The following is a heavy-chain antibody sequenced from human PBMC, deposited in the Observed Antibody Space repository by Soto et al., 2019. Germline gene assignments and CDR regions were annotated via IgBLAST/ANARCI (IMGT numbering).Heavy chain of an antibody. V-gene: IGHV3-33*01. D-gene: IGHD2-2*01. CDR2: IWYDGSNK. J-gene: IGHJ6*02. CDR3: ARDGALSTSSVYYYYGMDV. CDR1: GFTFSSYG. Sequence: GGSLRLSCAASGFTFSSYGMHWVRQAPGKGLEWVAVIWYDGSNKYYADSVKGRFTISRDNSKNTLYLQMNSLRAEDTAVYYCARDGALSTSSVYYYYGMDVWGQGTTVTVSS.